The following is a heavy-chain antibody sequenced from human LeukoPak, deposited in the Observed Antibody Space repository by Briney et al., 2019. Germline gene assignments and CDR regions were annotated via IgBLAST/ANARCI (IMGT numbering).Heavy chain of an antibody. CDR3: ARGEYQLLYAFDI. J-gene: IGHJ3*02. D-gene: IGHD2-2*02. Sequence: PSETLSLTCTVSGYSISSGYYWGWIRQPPGKGLEWIGSIYHSGTTYYNPSLKSRVTISVDTSKNQFSLKLSSVTAADTAVYYCARGEYQLLYAFDIWGQGTMVTVSS. V-gene: IGHV4-38-2*02. CDR1: GYSISSGYY. CDR2: IYHSGTT.